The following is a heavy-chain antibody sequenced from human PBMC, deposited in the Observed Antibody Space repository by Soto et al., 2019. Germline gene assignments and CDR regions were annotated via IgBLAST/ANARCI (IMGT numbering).Heavy chain of an antibody. CDR3: ARRRSSTLYYYYYYGMDV. Sequence: GESLKISCXGSGYSFTSYWIGWVRQMPGKGLEWMGRIDPSDSYTNYSPSFQGHVTISADKSISTAYLQWSSLKASDTAMYYCARRRSSTLYYYYYYGMDVWSQGTTVTVSS. V-gene: IGHV5-10-1*01. J-gene: IGHJ6*02. CDR1: GYSFTSYW. CDR2: IDPSDSYT. D-gene: IGHD6-13*01.